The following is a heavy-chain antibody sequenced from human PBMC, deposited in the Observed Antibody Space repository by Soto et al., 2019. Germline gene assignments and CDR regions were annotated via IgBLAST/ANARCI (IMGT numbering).Heavy chain of an antibody. J-gene: IGHJ3*02. V-gene: IGHV1-18*04. CDR3: ARERKAVNNWNYFSTPTPIDAFDI. D-gene: IGHD1-7*01. CDR2: ISAYNGNT. CDR1: GYTFTSYG. Sequence: ASVKVSCKASGYTFTSYGISCVRQAPGQGLEWMGWISAYNGNTNYAQKLQGRVTMTTDTSTSTAYMELRSLRSDDTAVYYCARERKAVNNWNYFSTPTPIDAFDIWGQGTMVTVSS.